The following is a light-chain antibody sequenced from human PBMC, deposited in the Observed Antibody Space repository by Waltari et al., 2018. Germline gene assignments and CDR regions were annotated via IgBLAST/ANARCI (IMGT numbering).Light chain of an antibody. Sequence: AIRMTQSPSSFPASTGDRVTLPCRASQHIAGYLAWYQQKPGKAPKLLIYAASTLQSGVPSRFSGSGSGTDFTLTISCLQSEDFATYYCQQYYSDPLTFGGGTKVEIK. V-gene: IGKV1-8*01. J-gene: IGKJ4*01. CDR1: QHIAGY. CDR2: AAS. CDR3: QQYYSDPLT.